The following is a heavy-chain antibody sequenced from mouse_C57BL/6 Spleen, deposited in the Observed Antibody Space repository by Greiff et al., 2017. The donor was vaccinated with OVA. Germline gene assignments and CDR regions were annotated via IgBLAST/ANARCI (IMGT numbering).Heavy chain of an antibody. CDR1: GFNIKDYY. V-gene: IGHV14-4*01. J-gene: IGHJ4*01. CDR2: IDPDNGDT. D-gene: IGHD3-2*02. Sequence: EVQLQQPGAELVRPGASVKLSCTASGFNIKDYYMHWVKQRPEQGLEWIGWIDPDNGDTDYDKKFQGKATITVNTSSNTAYLQLSSLTSEDSAVYYCTTSSGYAMDYWGQGTSVTVSS. CDR3: TTSSGYAMDY.